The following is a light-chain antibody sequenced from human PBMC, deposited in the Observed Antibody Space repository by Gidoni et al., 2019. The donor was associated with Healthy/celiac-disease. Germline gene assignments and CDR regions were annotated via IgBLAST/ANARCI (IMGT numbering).Light chain of an antibody. CDR2: DAS. CDR1: QSVSSY. J-gene: IGKJ5*01. V-gene: IGKV3-11*01. Sequence: EIVLTQSPATLSLSPGERATLSCRASQSVSSYLAWYQQKPGQAPRLLIYDASSGSGTDFTLTISSLEPEDFAVYYCQQRSNWSFGQGTRLEIK. CDR3: QQRSNWS.